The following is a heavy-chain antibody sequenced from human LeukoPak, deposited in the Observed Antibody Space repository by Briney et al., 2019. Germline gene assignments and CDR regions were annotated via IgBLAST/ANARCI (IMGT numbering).Heavy chain of an antibody. CDR3: ARGATKVTSVIHMDV. D-gene: IGHD4-17*01. J-gene: IGHJ6*03. CDR1: GYTCTNHG. V-gene: IGHV1-18*01. CDR2: ITPYNGYT. Sequence: GASVKVSCKASGYTCTNHGIHWVRQAPGQGFEWMGWITPYNGYTNYALKFQDRVTMTTDTSTSTVYMELRSLISDDTAVYYCARGATKVTSVIHMDVWGKGTTVIVSS.